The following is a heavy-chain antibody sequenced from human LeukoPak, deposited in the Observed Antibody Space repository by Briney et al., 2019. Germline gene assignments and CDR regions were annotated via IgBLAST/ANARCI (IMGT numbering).Heavy chain of an antibody. CDR3: AGGGWYEDY. D-gene: IGHD6-19*01. J-gene: IGHJ4*02. CDR1: GGSISSYY. V-gene: IGHV4-59*01. CDR2: IYYSGST. Sequence: SETLSLTCTVSGGSISSYYWSWIRQPPGKGLEWIGYIYYSGSTNYNPSLKSRVTISVDTSKNQFSLKLSSVTAADTAVYYCAGGGWYEDYWGQGTLVTVSS.